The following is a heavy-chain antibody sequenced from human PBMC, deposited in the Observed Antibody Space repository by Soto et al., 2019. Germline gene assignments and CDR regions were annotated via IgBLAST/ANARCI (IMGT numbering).Heavy chain of an antibody. V-gene: IGHV1-18*01. CDR2: ISAYNGNT. CDR3: ARDKAWSTIFGVGYFDY. CDR1: GYTFTSYG. Sequence: GASVKVSCKASGYTFTSYGISWVRQAPGQGLEWMGWISAYNGNTNYAQKLQGRVTMTTDTSTSTAYMELRSLRSDDTAVYYCARDKAWSTIFGVGYFDYWGQGTLVTVSS. J-gene: IGHJ4*02. D-gene: IGHD3-3*01.